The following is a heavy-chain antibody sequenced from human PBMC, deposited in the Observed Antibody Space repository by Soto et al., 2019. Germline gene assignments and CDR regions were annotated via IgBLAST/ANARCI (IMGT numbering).Heavy chain of an antibody. CDR1: GGSISSSSYY. CDR2: IYYSGST. Sequence: QLQLQESGPGLVKPSETLSLTCTVSGGSISSSSYYWGWIRQPPGKGLEWIGSIYYSGSTYYNPSIKSRVTISVDTSKNQFSLQLSYVTAADTAVYYCATTYYFGSGSAYWGQGTLVTVAS. J-gene: IGHJ4*02. D-gene: IGHD3-10*01. V-gene: IGHV4-39*01. CDR3: ATTYYFGSGSAY.